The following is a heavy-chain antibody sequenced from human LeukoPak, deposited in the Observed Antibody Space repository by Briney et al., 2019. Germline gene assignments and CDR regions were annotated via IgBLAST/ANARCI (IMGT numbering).Heavy chain of an antibody. Sequence: ASVKVCCKASGYTFTSYGISWVRQAPGQGLEWMGWISAYNGNTNYAQKLQGRVTMTTDTSTSTAYMELRSLRSDDTAVYYCARDRAALAYCGGDCYVDYWGQGTLVTVSS. CDR2: ISAYNGNT. D-gene: IGHD2-21*01. J-gene: IGHJ4*02. CDR3: ARDRAALAYCGGDCYVDY. V-gene: IGHV1-18*01. CDR1: GYTFTSYG.